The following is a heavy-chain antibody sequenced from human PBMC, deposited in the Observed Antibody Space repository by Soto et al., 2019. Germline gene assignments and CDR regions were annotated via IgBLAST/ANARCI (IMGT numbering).Heavy chain of an antibody. CDR2: INKDGSYR. V-gene: IGHV3-74*01. D-gene: IGHD1-1*01. CDR1: GFTFSSYA. CDR3: ARGGLEPFDY. Sequence: PGGSLRLSCAASGFTFSSYAMSWVRQAPGKGLVWVSRINKDGSYRNYADFVEGRFTISRDDAKSELCLQMDRLRAEDTAVYYCARGGLEPFDYLGQGALVTVSS. J-gene: IGHJ4*02.